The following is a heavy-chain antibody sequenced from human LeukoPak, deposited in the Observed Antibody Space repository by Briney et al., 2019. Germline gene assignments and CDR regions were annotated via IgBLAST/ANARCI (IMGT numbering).Heavy chain of an antibody. D-gene: IGHD6-19*01. CDR3: AKAPDNLNGWYYGDY. J-gene: IGHJ4*02. CDR2: ISGSGGST. V-gene: IGHV3-23*01. CDR1: GFTFSSYA. Sequence: PGGSLRLSCAASGFTFSSYAMSWVRQAPGKGLEWGSAISGSGGSTYYADSVKGRFTISSDNSKNTLYLQMNSLRAEDTAVYYCAKAPDNLNGWYYGDYWGQGTLVTVSS.